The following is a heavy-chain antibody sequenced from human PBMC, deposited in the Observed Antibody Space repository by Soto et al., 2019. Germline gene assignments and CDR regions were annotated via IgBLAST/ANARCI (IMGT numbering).Heavy chain of an antibody. CDR2: IIPIFGTA. CDR3: ARGSGYGGYEYYFDY. CDR1: GGTFSSYA. V-gene: IGHV1-69*13. Sequence: ASVKVSCKASGGTFSSYAISWVRQAPGQELEWMGGIIPIFGTANYAQKFQGRATITADESTSTAYMELSSLRSEDTAVYYCARGSGYGGYEYYFDYWGQGTLVTVSS. J-gene: IGHJ4*02. D-gene: IGHD5-12*01.